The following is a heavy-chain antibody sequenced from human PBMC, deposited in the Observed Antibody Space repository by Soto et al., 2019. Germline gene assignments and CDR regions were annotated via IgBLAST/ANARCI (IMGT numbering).Heavy chain of an antibody. D-gene: IGHD3-10*01. CDR3: ARSITMVRGVIGYYYDMDV. CDR1: GYTFTSYA. V-gene: IGHV1-3*01. J-gene: IGHJ6*03. Sequence: ASVKVSCKASGYTFTSYAMHWVRQAPGQRLEWMGWINAGNGNTKYSQKFQGRVTITRDTSASTAYMELSSLRSGDTAVYYCARSITMVRGVIGYYYDMDVWGKGTTVTVSS. CDR2: INAGNGNT.